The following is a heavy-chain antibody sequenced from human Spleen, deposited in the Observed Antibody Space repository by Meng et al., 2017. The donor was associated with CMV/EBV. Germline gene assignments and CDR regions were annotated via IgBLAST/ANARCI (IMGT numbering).Heavy chain of an antibody. CDR2: IRVYNGDT. J-gene: IGHJ5*02. CDR1: GYTFTSYG. V-gene: IGHV1-18*01. CDR3: ARSRSSWYDWFDP. Sequence: ASVKVSCKASGYTFTSYGINWVRQAPGQGLEWMGWIRVYNGDTKYAQKFQDRFTMTTDTSTSTAYMELRSLRSDDTAVYYCARSRSSWYDWFDPWGQGTLVTVSS. D-gene: IGHD6-13*01.